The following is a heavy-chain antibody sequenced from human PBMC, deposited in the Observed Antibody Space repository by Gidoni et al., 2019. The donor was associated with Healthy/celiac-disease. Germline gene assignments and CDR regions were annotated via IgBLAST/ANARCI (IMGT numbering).Heavy chain of an antibody. CDR2: ISYDGSNK. Sequence: QVQLVESGGGVVQPGRSLRLSCAASGFPFSSYAMHWVRQAPGKGLEWVAVISYDGSNKYYADSVKGRFTISRDNSKNTLYLQMNSLRAEDTAVYYCARDPYYYDSSGYYFDYWGQGTLVTVSS. V-gene: IGHV3-30-3*01. J-gene: IGHJ4*02. CDR1: GFPFSSYA. CDR3: ARDPYYYDSSGYYFDY. D-gene: IGHD3-22*01.